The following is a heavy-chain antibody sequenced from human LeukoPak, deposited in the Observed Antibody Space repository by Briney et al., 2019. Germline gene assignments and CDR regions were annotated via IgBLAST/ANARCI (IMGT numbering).Heavy chain of an antibody. CDR2: IYYSGST. Sequence: SETLSLTCTVSGGSINNYYWSWIRQPPGKGLECIGYIYYSGSTNYNPSLKSRVTISVDTSKNQFSLKLSSVTAADTAVYYCARDPPGSGSYLDYWGQGTLVTVSP. V-gene: IGHV4-59*01. J-gene: IGHJ4*02. D-gene: IGHD3-10*01. CDR1: GGSINNYY. CDR3: ARDPPGSGSYLDY.